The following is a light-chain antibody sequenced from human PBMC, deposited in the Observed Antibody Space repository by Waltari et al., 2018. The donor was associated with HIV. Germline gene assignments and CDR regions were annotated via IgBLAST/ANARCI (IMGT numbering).Light chain of an antibody. J-gene: IGKJ2*01. Sequence: ESVLTQSPCTLSLSSGERATLSCRAGQTINSNYLAWYQHKPGLPPRLLIYDASTRAAGIPDRFSGGGSGTDFTLTISRLEPEDFAIYFCQQYEASPPMYTFGQGTRLEV. CDR2: DAS. CDR1: QTINSNY. CDR3: QQYEASPPMYT. V-gene: IGKV3-20*01.